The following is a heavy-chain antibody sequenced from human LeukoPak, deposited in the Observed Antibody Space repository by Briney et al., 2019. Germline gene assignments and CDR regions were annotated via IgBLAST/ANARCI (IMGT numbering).Heavy chain of an antibody. CDR3: ASDSSGWTYFDY. D-gene: IGHD6-19*01. CDR1: GYTFTSYY. J-gene: IGHJ4*02. V-gene: IGHV1-46*01. CDR2: INPSGGST. Sequence: GASVKVSCKASGYTFTSYYMHWVRQAPGQGLEWMGIINPSGGSTSYAQKFQGRVTMTRDMSTSTVYMELSSLRSEDTAVYYCASDSSGWTYFDYWGQGTLVTVSS.